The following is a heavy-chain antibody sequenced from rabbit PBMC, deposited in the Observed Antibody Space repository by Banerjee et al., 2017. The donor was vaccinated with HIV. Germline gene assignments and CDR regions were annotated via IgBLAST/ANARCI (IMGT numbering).Heavy chain of an antibody. V-gene: IGHV1S40*01. CDR1: GVPLSSNNY. CDR3: ARDTGSSFSSYGMDL. D-gene: IGHD8-1*01. Sequence: QPLEESGGHLVTPGASLTLTCTASGVPLSSNNYMCWVRQAPGKGLEWIACIESGSSGFTYFASWAKGRFTISKTSSTTVTLQMTSLTAADTATYFCARDTGSSFSSYGMDLWGPGTLVTVS. CDR2: IESGSSGFT. J-gene: IGHJ6*01.